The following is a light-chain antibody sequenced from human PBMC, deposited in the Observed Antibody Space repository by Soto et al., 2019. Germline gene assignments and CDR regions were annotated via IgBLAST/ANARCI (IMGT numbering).Light chain of an antibody. J-gene: IGKJ4*02. CDR2: AAS. CDR3: QQRTNWPPYLT. CDR1: QSVSNS. Sequence: EIVLTQSPATLSLSPGERYTLSCLAIQSVSNSLSWYQQKPGQAPSLLFHAASNRPPGIPARFSGSGSGTDFTLTISNLEPEDSAVYYCQQRTNWPPYLTFGRWTKG. V-gene: IGKV3-11*01.